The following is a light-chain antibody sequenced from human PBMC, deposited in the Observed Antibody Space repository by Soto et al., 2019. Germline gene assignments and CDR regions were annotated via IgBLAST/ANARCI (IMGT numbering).Light chain of an antibody. CDR3: QQANSFPIT. CDR2: GAS. CDR1: QGISTW. V-gene: IGKV1-12*01. J-gene: IGKJ5*01. Sequence: TQSPSSGSASVCDSGTITSRGRQGISTWLAWYQQKAGKAPNLLFYGASNLHSGVPSRFSGSVSGTNFTLTISSLQPEDFATYYCQQANSFPITFGQGTRLEIK.